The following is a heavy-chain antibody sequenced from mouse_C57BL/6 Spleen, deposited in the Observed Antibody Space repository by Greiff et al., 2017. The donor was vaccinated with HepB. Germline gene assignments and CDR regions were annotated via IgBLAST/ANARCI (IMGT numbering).Heavy chain of an antibody. J-gene: IGHJ1*03. CDR3: TRFTTVVYWYFDV. CDR2: IDPETGGT. D-gene: IGHD1-1*01. CDR1: GYTFTDYE. Sequence: VQLQQSGAELVRPGASVTLSCKASGYTFTDYEMHWVKQTPVHGLEWIGAIDPETGGTAYNQKFKGKAILTADKSSSTAYMELRSLTFEDSAVYYCTRFTTVVYWYFDVWGTGTTVTVSS. V-gene: IGHV1-15*01.